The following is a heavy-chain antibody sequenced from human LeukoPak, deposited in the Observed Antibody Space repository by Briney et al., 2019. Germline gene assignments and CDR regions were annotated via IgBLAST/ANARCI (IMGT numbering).Heavy chain of an antibody. Sequence: ASVTVSCKASGYTFTSYGISWVRQAPGQGLEWMGWISAYNGNTNYAQKLRGRVTMTTDTSTSTAYMELRSLRSDDTAVYYCARDPAPGRIVVVPAAMGVWGQGTLVTVSS. CDR1: GYTFTSYG. CDR2: ISAYNGNT. D-gene: IGHD2-2*01. V-gene: IGHV1-18*01. CDR3: ARDPAPGRIVVVPAAMGV. J-gene: IGHJ4*02.